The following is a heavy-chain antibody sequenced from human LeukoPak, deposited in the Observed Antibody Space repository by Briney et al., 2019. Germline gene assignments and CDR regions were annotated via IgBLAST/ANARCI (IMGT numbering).Heavy chain of an antibody. J-gene: IGHJ6*02. D-gene: IGHD3-9*01. V-gene: IGHV4-39*07. Sequence: SETLSLTFTVSGGSISSSSYYWGWIRQPPGKGLEWIGSIYYSGSTYYNPSLKSRVTISVDTSKNQFSLKLSSVTAADTAVYYCARDRFRYDILTGYYNSYGMDVWGQGTTVTVSS. CDR3: ARDRFRYDILTGYYNSYGMDV. CDR2: IYYSGST. CDR1: GGSISSSSYY.